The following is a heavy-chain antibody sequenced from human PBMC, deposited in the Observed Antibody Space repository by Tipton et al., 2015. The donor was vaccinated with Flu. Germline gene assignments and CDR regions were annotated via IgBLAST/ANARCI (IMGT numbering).Heavy chain of an antibody. CDR3: ARRDFSNYVSEPKNWFDP. D-gene: IGHD4-11*01. J-gene: IGHJ5*02. CDR1: GDSIGSPYY. Sequence: TLSLTCSVSGDSIGSPYYWGWIRQPPGRGLEWIGNIHKTGYTYYNPSLTSRVTISVDTSKNQFSLRLASVTAAETAVYDCARRDFSNYVSEPKNWFDPWGQGTLVTVSS. CDR2: IHKTGYT. V-gene: IGHV4-38-2*01.